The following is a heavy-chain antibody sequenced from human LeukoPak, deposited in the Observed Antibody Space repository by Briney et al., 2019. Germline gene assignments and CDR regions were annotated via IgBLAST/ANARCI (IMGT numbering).Heavy chain of an antibody. J-gene: IGHJ6*03. Sequence: SSETLSLTCTVSGGSISSYYWSWIRQPAGKGLEWIGRIYTSGSTNYNPSLKSRVTMSVDTSKNQFSLKLSSVTAADTAVYYCARGDSSGYYPTYYYYMDVWGKGTTVTVSS. CDR2: IYTSGST. D-gene: IGHD3-22*01. V-gene: IGHV4-4*07. CDR3: ARGDSSGYYPTYYYYMDV. CDR1: GGSISSYY.